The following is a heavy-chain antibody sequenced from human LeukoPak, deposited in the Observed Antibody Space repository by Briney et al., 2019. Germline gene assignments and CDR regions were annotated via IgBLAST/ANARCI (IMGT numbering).Heavy chain of an antibody. CDR3: ATYCSSTSCPNFDY. CDR2: ISSSGSTI. Sequence: GGSLRLSCAASGFTFSSYEMDWVRQVPGKGLEWVSYISSSGSTIYYADSVKGRFTISRDNAKNSLYLQMNSLRAEDTAVYYCATYCSSTSCPNFDYWGQGTLVTVSS. V-gene: IGHV3-48*03. D-gene: IGHD2-2*01. CDR1: GFTFSSYE. J-gene: IGHJ4*02.